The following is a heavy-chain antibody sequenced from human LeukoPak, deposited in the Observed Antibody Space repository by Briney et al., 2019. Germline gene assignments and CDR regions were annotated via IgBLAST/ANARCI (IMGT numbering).Heavy chain of an antibody. CDR1: GFTFSSYA. D-gene: IGHD6-25*01. J-gene: IGHJ4*02. CDR3: AKVLGMYGSSGYAWYFDY. Sequence: GGSLRLSCTASGFTFSSYAMSWVRQAPGKGLEWVSNISGSGYSTYYADSVKGRFTISRDNSKNTLYLQMNSLRAEDTAVYYCAKVLGMYGSSGYAWYFDYWGQGTLVTVSS. CDR2: ISGSGYST. V-gene: IGHV3-23*01.